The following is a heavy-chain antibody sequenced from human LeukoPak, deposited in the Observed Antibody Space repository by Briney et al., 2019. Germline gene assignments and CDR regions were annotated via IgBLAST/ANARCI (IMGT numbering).Heavy chain of an antibody. D-gene: IGHD6-13*01. CDR2: INTNTGNP. V-gene: IGHV7-4-1*02. Sequence: ASVKVSCKASGYTFTSYYIHWVRQAPGQGLEWMGWINTNTGNPTYAQGFTGRFVFSLDTSVSTAYLQISSLKAEDTAVYYCARVCSSSWPWDDYYYGMDVWGQGTTVTVSS. CDR1: GYTFTSYY. J-gene: IGHJ6*02. CDR3: ARVCSSSWPWDDYYYGMDV.